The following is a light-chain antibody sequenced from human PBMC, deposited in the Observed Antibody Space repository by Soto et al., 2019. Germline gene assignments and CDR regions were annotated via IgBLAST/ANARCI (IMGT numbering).Light chain of an antibody. J-gene: IGLJ1*01. CDR2: AND. Sequence: QSVLTQPPSVSGAPGQRVTISCTGSSSNIGAGFDVHWYQQLPGTAPKLLIYANDNRPSGVPDRFSGSKSGTSASLAITGLQAEDEADYYCQSYDRGLSGFYAFGTGTKVTVL. CDR3: QSYDRGLSGFYA. V-gene: IGLV1-40*01. CDR1: SSNIGAGFD.